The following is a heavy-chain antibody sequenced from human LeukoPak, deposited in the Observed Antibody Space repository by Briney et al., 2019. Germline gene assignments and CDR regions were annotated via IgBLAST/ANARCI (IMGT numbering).Heavy chain of an antibody. Sequence: PGESLKISCKGSGYSFTCYWIGWVRPMPGKGLEWMGRIDPSDSYTNYSPSFQGHVTISADKSISTAYLQWNSLKASDTAMYYCARDVVGSGSHINYWGQGTLVTVSS. CDR2: IDPSDSYT. V-gene: IGHV5-10-1*01. J-gene: IGHJ4*02. CDR1: GYSFTCYW. CDR3: ARDVVGSGSHINY. D-gene: IGHD3-10*01.